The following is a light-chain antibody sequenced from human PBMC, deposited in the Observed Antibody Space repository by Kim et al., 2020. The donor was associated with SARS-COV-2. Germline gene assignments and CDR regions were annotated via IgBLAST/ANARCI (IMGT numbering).Light chain of an antibody. CDR3: SSYTDRNTLV. J-gene: IGLJ1*01. CDR1: SSDIVGYNY. V-gene: IGLV2-8*01. CDR2: EVY. Sequence: QSVLTQPPSASGSPGQSVTISCTGSSSDIVGYNYVSWYQQHPGKATRLIIYEVYKRPSGVPSRFYGSKSGNTASLTVSGLQPEDEADYYCSSYTDRNTLVFGTGTKVTVL.